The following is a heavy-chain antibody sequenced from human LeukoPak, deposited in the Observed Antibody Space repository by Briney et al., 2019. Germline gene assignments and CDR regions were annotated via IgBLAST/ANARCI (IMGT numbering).Heavy chain of an antibody. CDR3: ARGDYGGAPFDY. CDR1: GFTFSSNW. J-gene: IGHJ4*02. Sequence: GGSLRLSCAASGFTFSSNWMHWVRQAPGKGLVWVSRIDSDGSSTSYADSVKGRFTISRDNAKNSLYLQMNSLRAEDTAVYYCARGDYGGAPFDYWGQGTLVTVSS. V-gene: IGHV3-74*01. D-gene: IGHD4-23*01. CDR2: IDSDGSST.